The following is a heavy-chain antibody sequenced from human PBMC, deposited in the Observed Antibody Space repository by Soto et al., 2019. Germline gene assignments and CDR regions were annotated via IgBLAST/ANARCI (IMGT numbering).Heavy chain of an antibody. D-gene: IGHD1-1*01. CDR2: ISASGHTS. V-gene: IGHV3-23*01. CDR1: GFTFTSHA. CDR3: ARHNGNDQAGRKCDS. Sequence: GESLKISCAASGFTFTSHAMTWVRRAPGKGLEWVSTISASGHTSYYADSVKGRFTISRDNSKNTLYLQMSSLGAEDTAIYYCARHNGNDQAGRKCDSWGQGTLVTVSS. J-gene: IGHJ4*02.